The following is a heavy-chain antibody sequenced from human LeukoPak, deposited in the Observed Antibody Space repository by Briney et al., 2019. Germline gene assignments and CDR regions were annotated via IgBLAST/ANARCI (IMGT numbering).Heavy chain of an antibody. Sequence: PGGSLRLSCAASGFTFSSYGMHWVRQAPGKGLEWVAVISYDGSNKYYADSVKGRFTISRDNSKNTLYLQMNSLRAEDTAVYYCAKVKSSTSWELDYWGQGTLVTVSS. CDR3: AKVKSSTSWELDY. J-gene: IGHJ4*02. D-gene: IGHD2-2*01. CDR1: GFTFSSYG. CDR2: ISYDGSNK. V-gene: IGHV3-30*18.